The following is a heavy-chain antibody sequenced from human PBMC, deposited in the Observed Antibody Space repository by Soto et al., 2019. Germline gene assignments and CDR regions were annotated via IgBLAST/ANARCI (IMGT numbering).Heavy chain of an antibody. CDR1: GYTFTTHG. V-gene: IGHV1-18*01. D-gene: IGHD3-22*01. CDR3: AGDPGRPTQYYEIRGYWGKGHNDSFDI. CDR2: ISAYIGNA. J-gene: IGHJ3*02. Sequence: QVPLVQSGAEVKKPGASVKVSCKTSGYTFTTHGISWVRQAPGQVLEWMGWISAYIGNADYAQNLQGRVTMTTDTSPGTAYMGRRSLRSDDTAGYYCAGDPGRPTQYYEIRGYWGKGHNDSFDIWGQGTTVTVSS.